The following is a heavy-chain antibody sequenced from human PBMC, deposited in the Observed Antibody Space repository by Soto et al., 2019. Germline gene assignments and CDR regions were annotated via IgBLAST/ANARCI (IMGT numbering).Heavy chain of an antibody. CDR1: GFTFSSYW. Sequence: GGSLRLYCAASGFTFSSYWMSWVRQAPGKGLEWVANIKQDGSEKYYVDSVKGRFTISRDNAKSSLYLQVNSLRAEDTAMYYCARSDYYFDSWGQGTLVTVSS. J-gene: IGHJ4*01. CDR2: IKQDGSEK. CDR3: ARSDYYFDS. V-gene: IGHV3-7*03.